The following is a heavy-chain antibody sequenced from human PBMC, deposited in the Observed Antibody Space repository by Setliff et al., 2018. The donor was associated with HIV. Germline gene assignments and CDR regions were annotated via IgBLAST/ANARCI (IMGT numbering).Heavy chain of an antibody. CDR2: IYYIGGT. J-gene: IGHJ6*03. V-gene: IGHV4-59*11. D-gene: IGHD6-19*01. CDR3: ARVPYPADYYMGV. CDR1: GGSISSHY. Sequence: SETLSLTCSVSGGSISSHYWSWIRQPPGKGLELIGYIYYIGGTNYNPSLKSRVTISIDTSKSQFSLKLTSVSAADTAIYYCARVPYPADYYMGVWGKGTTVTVSS.